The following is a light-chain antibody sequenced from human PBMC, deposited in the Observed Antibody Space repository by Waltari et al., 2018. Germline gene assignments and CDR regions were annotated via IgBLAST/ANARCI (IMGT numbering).Light chain of an antibody. CDR2: KAS. Sequence: DIQMTQSPSTLSASVGDRVTTTCRASQSISSWLAWYQQKPGKTPKLLSYKASSLESGVPSRFSGSGSGTEFTLTISSLQPDDFATYYCQQYNSYSLTFGGGTKVEIK. V-gene: IGKV1-5*03. J-gene: IGKJ4*01. CDR1: QSISSW. CDR3: QQYNSYSLT.